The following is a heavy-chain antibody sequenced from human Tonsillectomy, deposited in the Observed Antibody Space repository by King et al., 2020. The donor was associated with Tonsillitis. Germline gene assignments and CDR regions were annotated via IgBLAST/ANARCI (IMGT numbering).Heavy chain of an antibody. Sequence: VQLVESGGGLAQPGRSLRLSCAASGFTFDDYAMHWVRQAPGKGLAWVSGISWNSGTIGYADSVKGRFTISRDNAKNSLYLQMNSLRAEDTALYYCAKDTYGGNSKQGAFDIWGQGTMVTVSS. D-gene: IGHD4-23*01. J-gene: IGHJ3*02. CDR2: ISWNSGTI. V-gene: IGHV3-9*01. CDR3: AKDTYGGNSKQGAFDI. CDR1: GFTFDDYA.